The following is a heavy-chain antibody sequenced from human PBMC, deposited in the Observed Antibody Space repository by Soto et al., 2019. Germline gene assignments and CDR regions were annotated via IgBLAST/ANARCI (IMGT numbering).Heavy chain of an antibody. CDR3: AGREFSLGALDY. Sequence: PGVSLRLSCAASGFSVSDNFMMWVRQAPGKGLEWVSAIYHDGTTYHADSVKGRFTISRDNAKNTLYLQMKGLRVEDTALYYCAGREFSLGALDYWGQGTLVTVSS. CDR2: IYHDGTT. J-gene: IGHJ4*02. D-gene: IGHD3-16*01. CDR1: GFSVSDNF. V-gene: IGHV3-53*01.